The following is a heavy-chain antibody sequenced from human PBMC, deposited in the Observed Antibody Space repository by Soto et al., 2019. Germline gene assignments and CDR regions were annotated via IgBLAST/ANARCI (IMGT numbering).Heavy chain of an antibody. V-gene: IGHV1-46*01. D-gene: IGHD6-13*01. J-gene: IGHJ6*02. CDR1: GYTFTSYY. CDR2: INPSGGST. CDR3: ARDNGERSYSSSWYPSGGMDV. Sequence: GASVKVSCKASGYTFTSYYMHWVRQAPGQGLEWMGIINPSGGSTSYAQKFQGRVTMTRDTSTSTVYMELSSLRSEDTAVYYCARDNGERSYSSSWYPSGGMDVWGQGTTVTVSS.